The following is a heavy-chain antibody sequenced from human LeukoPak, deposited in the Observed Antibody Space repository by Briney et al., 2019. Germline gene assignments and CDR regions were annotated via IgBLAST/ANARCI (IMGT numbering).Heavy chain of an antibody. CDR3: AREDSWLQLDY. CDR1: GFTFRTYS. J-gene: IGHJ4*02. V-gene: IGHV3-7*01. D-gene: IGHD5-24*01. Sequence: GGSLRLSCAASGFTFRTYSMSWVRQAPGKGLEWVANIKQDGSEEYYVDSVKGRFTISRDNAKNSLYLQMNSLRAEDTAVYYCAREDSWLQLDYWGQGTLVTVSS. CDR2: IKQDGSEE.